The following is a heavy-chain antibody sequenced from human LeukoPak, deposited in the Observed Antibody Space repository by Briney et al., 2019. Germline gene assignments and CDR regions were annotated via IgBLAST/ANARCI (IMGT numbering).Heavy chain of an antibody. Sequence: PSDTLSLTCGVSGYSISSSHWWGWIRQPPGKGLEYIGYIYYNGNVYYNPSLRSRVTMSVDTSKNQFSPKLSSVTAVDSAVYYCARYDNRAYYAFDVWGQGTMVTVSS. CDR3: ARYDNRAYYAFDV. CDR2: IYYNGNV. V-gene: IGHV4-28*05. J-gene: IGHJ3*01. D-gene: IGHD3-22*01. CDR1: GYSISSSHW.